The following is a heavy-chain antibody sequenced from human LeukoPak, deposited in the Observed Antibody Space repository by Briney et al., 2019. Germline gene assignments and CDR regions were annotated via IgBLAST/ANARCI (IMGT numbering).Heavy chain of an antibody. V-gene: IGHV3-23*01. CDR3: ASVEHATGTNDY. CDR2: ISGSGGST. Sequence: GGSLRLSCAASGFTFSSYAMSWVRQAPGKGLEWVSAISGSGGSTYYADSVKGRFTISRDNSKNTLYLQMNSLRAEDTAVYYCASVEHATGTNDYWGQGTLVTVSS. D-gene: IGHD1/OR15-1a*01. J-gene: IGHJ4*02. CDR1: GFTFSSYA.